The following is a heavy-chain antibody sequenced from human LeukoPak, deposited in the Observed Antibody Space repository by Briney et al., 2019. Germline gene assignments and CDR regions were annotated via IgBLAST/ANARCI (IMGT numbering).Heavy chain of an antibody. J-gene: IGHJ4*02. D-gene: IGHD3-10*01. CDR2: INPNSGGT. V-gene: IGHV1-2*02. CDR3: ARASYYGSGSYFRFDY. CDR1: GYTFTGYY. Sequence: ASVKVSCKAPGYTFTGYYMHWVRQAPGQGLEWMGWINPNSGGTNYAQKFQGRVTMTRDTSISTAYMELSRLRSDDTAVYYCARASYYGSGSYFRFDYWGQGTLVTASS.